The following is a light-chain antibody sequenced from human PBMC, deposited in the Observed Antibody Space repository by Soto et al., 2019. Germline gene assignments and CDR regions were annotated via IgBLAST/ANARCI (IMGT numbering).Light chain of an antibody. Sequence: QSVLTQPASVSGSPGQSITISCTGTSRDVGSYNYVSWYQHHPGKAPKLMIYDVSNRPSGVSNRFSGSKSGNTASLTISGLQAEDEADYYCVSYTSNSSLIFGGGTKLTVL. J-gene: IGLJ2*01. CDR2: DVS. CDR1: SRDVGSYNY. V-gene: IGLV2-14*03. CDR3: VSYTSNSSLI.